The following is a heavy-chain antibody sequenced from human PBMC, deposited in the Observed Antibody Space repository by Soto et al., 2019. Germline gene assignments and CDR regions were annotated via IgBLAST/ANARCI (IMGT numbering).Heavy chain of an antibody. J-gene: IGHJ4*02. D-gene: IGHD1-1*01. CDR1: GNTIAGYY. CDR3: AREIYGDNCGFDY. Sequence: ASVKVSCKASGNTIAGYYMHWVRQAPGQGLEWMGWINPNSGGTNYAQKFQGRVTMTRDTSISTAYMELSSLRSDDTAVYYCAREIYGDNCGFDYCGQGTLVTVSS. V-gene: IGHV1-2*02. CDR2: INPNSGGT.